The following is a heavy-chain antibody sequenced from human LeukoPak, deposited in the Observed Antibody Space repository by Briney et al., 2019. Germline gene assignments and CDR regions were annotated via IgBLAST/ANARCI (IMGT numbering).Heavy chain of an antibody. Sequence: LQTLSLTSAISGDSVSSNSAAWNWIRLSPSRGLEWLGRTYYRSKWFNDYAVSVNSPITINADTSKNQFSLQLNSVTPEDTAVYYCARSRNKYIDLWGRGTLVTVSS. CDR2: TYYRSKWFN. J-gene: IGHJ2*01. V-gene: IGHV6-1*01. CDR3: ARSRNKYIDL. CDR1: GDSVSSNSAA.